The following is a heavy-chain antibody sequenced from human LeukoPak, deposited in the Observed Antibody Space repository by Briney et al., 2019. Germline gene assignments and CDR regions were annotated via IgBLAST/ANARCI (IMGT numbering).Heavy chain of an antibody. J-gene: IGHJ6*03. V-gene: IGHV3-21*01. CDR3: ARGGLPIVLMVYAIGFKGSGYMDV. D-gene: IGHD2-8*01. CDR1: GFTFSSYS. Sequence: GGSLRLSCAASGFTFSSYSMNWVRQAPGKGLEWVSSISSSSSYIYYADSVKGRFTISRDNAKNSLYLQMNSLRAEDTAVYYCARGGLPIVLMVYAIGFKGSGYMDVWGKGTTVTVSS. CDR2: ISSSSSYI.